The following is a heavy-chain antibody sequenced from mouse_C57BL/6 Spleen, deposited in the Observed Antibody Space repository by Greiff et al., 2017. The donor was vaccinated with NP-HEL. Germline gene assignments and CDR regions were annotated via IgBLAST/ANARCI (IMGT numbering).Heavy chain of an antibody. D-gene: IGHD3-3*01. CDR1: GFTFSSYG. CDR2: ISSGGSYT. J-gene: IGHJ4*01. V-gene: IGHV5-6*01. Sequence: EVKLVESGGDLVKPGGSLKLSCAASGFTFSSYGMSWVRQTPDKRLEWVATISSGGSYTYYPDSVKGRFTISRDNAKNTLYLQMSSLKSEDTAMYYCARQRRDVGAMDYWGQGTSVTVSS. CDR3: ARQRRDVGAMDY.